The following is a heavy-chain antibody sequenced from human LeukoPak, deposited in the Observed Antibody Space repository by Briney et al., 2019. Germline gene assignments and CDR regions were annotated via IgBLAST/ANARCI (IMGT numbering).Heavy chain of an antibody. V-gene: IGHV3-30*03. Sequence: PGRSLRFSCAASGITFSHHGMDWVRQAPGKGLEWVAGIQYDGSIKFYLDSVKGRFTISRDNSKNTLDLQMNSLRFEDTAVYFCVQGGQYTRAYSDAFGLWGQGTMVTVSS. J-gene: IGHJ3*01. D-gene: IGHD2-21*01. CDR3: VQGGQYTRAYSDAFGL. CDR1: GITFSHHG. CDR2: IQYDGSIK.